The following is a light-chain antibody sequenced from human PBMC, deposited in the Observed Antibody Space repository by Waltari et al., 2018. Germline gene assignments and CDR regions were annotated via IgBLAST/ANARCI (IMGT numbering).Light chain of an antibody. CDR3: VAYTSTRTPYV. J-gene: IGLJ1*01. CDR1: ESYLGSFNY. Sequence: SALTHPDSVSAPPGQSITIPCSRTESYLGSFNYVSWLQQYPGKSPKRMIYDVSNRPSGVSDRFSGARSGKTASLTISGLQAEDEAEYYCVAYTSTRTPYVFGSGTRVTVL. V-gene: IGLV2-14*03. CDR2: DVS.